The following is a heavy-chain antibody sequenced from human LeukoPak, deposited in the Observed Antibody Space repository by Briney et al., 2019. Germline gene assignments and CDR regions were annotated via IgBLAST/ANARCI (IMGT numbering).Heavy chain of an antibody. CDR1: GFTFSSYG. CDR2: ISYDGSNK. D-gene: IGHD3-10*01. V-gene: IGHV3-30*03. CDR3: ARAPLVRGVSGYYFDY. J-gene: IGHJ4*02. Sequence: PGGSLRLSCAASGFTFSSYGMHWVRQAPGKGLEWVAVISYDGSNKYYADSVKGRFTISRDNSKNTLYLQMNSLRAEDTAVYYCARAPLVRGVSGYYFDYWGQGTLVTVSS.